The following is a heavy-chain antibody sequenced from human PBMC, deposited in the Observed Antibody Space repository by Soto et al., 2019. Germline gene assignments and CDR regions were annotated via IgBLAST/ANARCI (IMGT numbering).Heavy chain of an antibody. V-gene: IGHV3-7*04. Sequence: GGSLRLSYAASGFPLATYWMTWVRQAPGKGLEWVANIKPDGSEKTYLDSVKGRFTISRDDAENSLLLQMNSLRAEDTGVYYCARVAYRWNGKDYWGRGTLVTVSS. CDR1: GFPLATYW. D-gene: IGHD1-1*01. CDR2: IKPDGSEK. J-gene: IGHJ4*02. CDR3: ARVAYRWNGKDY.